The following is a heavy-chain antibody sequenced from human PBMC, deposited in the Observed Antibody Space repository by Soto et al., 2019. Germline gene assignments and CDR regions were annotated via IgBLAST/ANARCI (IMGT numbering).Heavy chain of an antibody. Sequence: ASVKVSCKASGYTFTSYDINWVRQATGQGLEWMGWMNPNSGNTGYAQKFQGRVTVTRNTSISTAYMELSSLRSEDTAVYYCARGQYYDFWSGYYAEDFDYWGQGTLVTVSS. D-gene: IGHD3-3*01. CDR2: MNPNSGNT. V-gene: IGHV1-8*01. J-gene: IGHJ4*02. CDR3: ARGQYYDFWSGYYAEDFDY. CDR1: GYTFTSYD.